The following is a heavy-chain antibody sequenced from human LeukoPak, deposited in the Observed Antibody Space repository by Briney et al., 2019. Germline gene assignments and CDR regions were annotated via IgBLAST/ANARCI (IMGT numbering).Heavy chain of an antibody. J-gene: IGHJ3*01. V-gene: IGHV3-30*02. CDR1: GFTFSSFG. CDR3: AKHQRDIVVVPAGVGYYMDV. D-gene: IGHD2-2*01. Sequence: PGGSLRLSCGASGFTFSSFGMHWVRQAPGKGLEWVAFIRYDGSHKYYADSVKGRCTISRDNSKNTLYLQMNSLRAEDTAVYYCAKHQRDIVVVPAGVGYYMDVWGQGTMVTVSS. CDR2: IRYDGSHK.